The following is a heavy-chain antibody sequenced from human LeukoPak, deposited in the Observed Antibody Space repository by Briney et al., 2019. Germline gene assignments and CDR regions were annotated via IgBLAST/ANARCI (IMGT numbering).Heavy chain of an antibody. CDR2: IYYSGST. CDR3: ARLPLAAAGRGYYYYYGMDV. D-gene: IGHD6-13*01. CDR1: GGSISSYY. V-gene: IGHV4-59*08. J-gene: IGHJ6*02. Sequence: SETLSLTCTVSGGSISSYYWSWIRQPPGKGLEWIGYIYYSGSTNYNPFLKSRVTISVDTSKNQFSLKLSSVTAADTAVYYCARLPLAAAGRGYYYYYGMDVWGQGTTVTVSS.